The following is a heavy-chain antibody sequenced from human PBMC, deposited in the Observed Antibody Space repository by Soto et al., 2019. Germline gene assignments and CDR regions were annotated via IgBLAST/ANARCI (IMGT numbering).Heavy chain of an antibody. V-gene: IGHV1-69*13. CDR1: GGTFSSYA. Sequence: GASVKVSCKASGGTFSSYAISWVRQALGQGLEWMGGIIPIFGTENYAQKLQGRVTITADESTSTAYMELSSLRSEETAVYYCPSDFYYYHGSGYPTYYYYGIEVWGQGTTVIVSS. J-gene: IGHJ6*02. CDR2: IIPIFGTE. CDR3: PSDFYYYHGSGYPTYYYYGIEV. D-gene: IGHD3-22*01.